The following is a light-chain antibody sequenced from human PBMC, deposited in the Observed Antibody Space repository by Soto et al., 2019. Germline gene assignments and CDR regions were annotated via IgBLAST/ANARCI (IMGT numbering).Light chain of an antibody. CDR1: SGHSSYA. J-gene: IGLJ2*01. Sequence: QSVLTQSPSASASLGASVKLTCTLSSGHSSYAIAWHQQQPEKGPRYLMKLNSDGSHSKGDAIPDRFSGPSSGAERFLTISSLQAEDEADYFCQTWGTGIHVFGGGTKLTVL. V-gene: IGLV4-69*01. CDR3: QTWGTGIHV. CDR2: LNSDGSH.